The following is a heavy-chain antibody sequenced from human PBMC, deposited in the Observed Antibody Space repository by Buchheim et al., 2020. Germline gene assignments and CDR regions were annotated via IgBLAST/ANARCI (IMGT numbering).Heavy chain of an antibody. D-gene: IGHD3-10*01. J-gene: IGHJ5*02. CDR3: ARGLYGSGIYQFDP. V-gene: IGHV3-33*08. Sequence: VQLVESGGDLVQPGGSLRLSCVGSGFTFSNHWMTWVRQAPGKGLEWVAVIWYDGSNKYYADSVKGRFTISRDNSKNTLYLQMNSLRAEDTAVYYCARGLYGSGIYQFDPWGQGTL. CDR1: GFTFSNHW. CDR2: IWYDGSNK.